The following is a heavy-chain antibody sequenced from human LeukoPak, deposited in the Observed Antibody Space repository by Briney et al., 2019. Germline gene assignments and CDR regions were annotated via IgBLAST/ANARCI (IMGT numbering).Heavy chain of an antibody. D-gene: IGHD6-19*01. CDR1: GFTFSSYT. V-gene: IGHV3-23*01. CDR3: ARAMNRYSSGFDY. CDR2: ISGNGGGT. J-gene: IGHJ4*02. Sequence: PGGSLRLSCVASGFTFSSYTMTWVRQAPGQGLEWVSTISGNGGGTYYADSVMGRFTISRDNSKSTLYLQMNSLRAEDTAVYYCARAMNRYSSGFDYWGQGTLVTVSS.